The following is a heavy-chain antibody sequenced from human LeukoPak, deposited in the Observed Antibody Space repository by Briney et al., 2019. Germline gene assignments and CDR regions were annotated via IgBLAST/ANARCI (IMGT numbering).Heavy chain of an antibody. CDR3: ARDGRIVATIKDFDY. Sequence: ASVKVSCKASGYTFTGYYMHWVRQAPGQGLEWMGWINPNSGGANYAQKFQGRVTMTRDTSISTAYMELSRLRSDDTAVYYCARDGRIVATIKDFDYGGQGTLVTVSS. J-gene: IGHJ4*02. D-gene: IGHD5-12*01. CDR2: INPNSGGA. V-gene: IGHV1-2*02. CDR1: GYTFTGYY.